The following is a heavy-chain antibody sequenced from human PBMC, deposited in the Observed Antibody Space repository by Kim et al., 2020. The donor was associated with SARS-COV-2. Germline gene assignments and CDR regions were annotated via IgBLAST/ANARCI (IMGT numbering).Heavy chain of an antibody. V-gene: IGHV3-33*01. D-gene: IGHD5-18*01. Sequence: GGSLRLSCAASGFTFSSYGMHWVRQAPGKGLEWVAVIWYDGSNKYYADSVKGRFTISRDNSKNTLYLQMNSLRAEDTAVYYCARDTGYSYGPGVGWYFDLWGRGTLVTVSS. J-gene: IGHJ2*01. CDR3: ARDTGYSYGPGVGWYFDL. CDR2: IWYDGSNK. CDR1: GFTFSSYG.